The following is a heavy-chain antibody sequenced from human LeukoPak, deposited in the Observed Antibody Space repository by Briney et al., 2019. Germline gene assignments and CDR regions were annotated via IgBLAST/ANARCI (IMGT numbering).Heavy chain of an antibody. Sequence: QTGGSLRLSCETSGFTFSNYAMSWVRQAPGRGLEWVSGISYGDGGTYYADSVKGRFTISRDNSKNTLYLQMNSLRAEDTAVYYCARRYYYDSSRSYPLDYWGQGTLVTVSS. D-gene: IGHD3-22*01. CDR3: ARRYYYDSSRSYPLDY. J-gene: IGHJ4*02. V-gene: IGHV3-23*01. CDR2: ISYGDGGT. CDR1: GFTFSNYA.